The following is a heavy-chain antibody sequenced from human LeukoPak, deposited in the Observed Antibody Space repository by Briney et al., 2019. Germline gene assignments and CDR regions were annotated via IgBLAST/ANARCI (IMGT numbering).Heavy chain of an antibody. CDR2: IYYSGST. J-gene: IGHJ5*02. CDR1: GGSISSGGYY. Sequence: SQTLSLTCTVSGGSISSGGYYWSWIRQHPGKGLGWIGYIYYSGSTYYNPSLKSRVTISVDTSKNQFSLKLSSVTAADTAVYYCARGRSGATRFDPWGQGTLVTVSS. CDR3: ARGRSGATRFDP. V-gene: IGHV4-31*03. D-gene: IGHD1-26*01.